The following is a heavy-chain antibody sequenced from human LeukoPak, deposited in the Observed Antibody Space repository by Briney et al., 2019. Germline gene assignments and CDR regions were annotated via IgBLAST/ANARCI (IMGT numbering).Heavy chain of an antibody. J-gene: IGHJ4*02. V-gene: IGHV4-38-2*02. D-gene: IGHD2-15*01. CDR3: ARGFRVSSGYCSGGSCLSGYFDY. CDR1: GYSISSGYY. Sequence: SETLSLTCTVSGYSISSGYYWGWIRQPPGKGLEWIGSIYHSGSTYYNPSLKSRVTISVDTSKNQFSLKLSSVTAADTAVYYCARGFRVSSGYCSGGSCLSGYFDYWGQGTLVTVSS. CDR2: IYHSGST.